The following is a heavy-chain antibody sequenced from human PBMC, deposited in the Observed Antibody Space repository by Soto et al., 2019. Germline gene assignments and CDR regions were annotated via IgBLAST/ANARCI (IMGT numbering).Heavy chain of an antibody. Sequence: QVQLVESGGGVVQPGRSLRVSCAASGFTFSDYGIYWVRQAPGKGLEWVALISYDGNNREYGDSVKGRFTISRDNSKNTLYLQMNSLRVEGTAVYYCTFGDNSFDYWGQGTLVTVSS. D-gene: IGHD1-20*01. CDR3: TFGDNSFDY. V-gene: IGHV3-30*03. J-gene: IGHJ4*02. CDR2: ISYDGNNR. CDR1: GFTFSDYG.